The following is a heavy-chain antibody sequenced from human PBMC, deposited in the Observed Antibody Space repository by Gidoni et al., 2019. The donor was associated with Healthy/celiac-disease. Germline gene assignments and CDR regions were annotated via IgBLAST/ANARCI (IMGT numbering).Heavy chain of an antibody. Sequence: EVQLVESGGGLVQHGGSLRLSCAASGFTFSNAWMSWVRQDPGKGREWVGSIKSKNDGGKTDYAAPVKGRLTIARDDSKNTLYLQMNSLKTEETAVYYCTTGVYDFWSGYFRAGRGESGYWGQGTLVTVSS. J-gene: IGHJ4*02. D-gene: IGHD3-3*01. V-gene: IGHV3-15*01. CDR2: IKSKNDGGKT. CDR3: TTGVYDFWSGYFRAGRGESGY. CDR1: GFTFSNAW.